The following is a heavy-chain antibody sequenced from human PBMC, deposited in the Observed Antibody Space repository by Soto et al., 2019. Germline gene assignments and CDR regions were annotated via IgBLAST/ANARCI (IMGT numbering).Heavy chain of an antibody. CDR2: ISGSGGST. V-gene: IGHV3-23*01. Sequence: GGSLRLSCAASGFTFSSYAMSWVRQAPGKGLEWVSAISGSGGSTYYAGSVKGRFTISRDNSKNTLYLQMNSLRAEDTAVYYCAKVPKNYYYYYMDVWGKGTTVTVSS. CDR3: AKVPKNYYYYYMDV. CDR1: GFTFSSYA. J-gene: IGHJ6*03.